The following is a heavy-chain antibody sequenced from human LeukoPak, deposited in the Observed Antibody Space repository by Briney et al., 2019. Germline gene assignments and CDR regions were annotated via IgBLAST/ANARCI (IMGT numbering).Heavy chain of an antibody. CDR2: IYSGGST. D-gene: IGHD2-15*01. J-gene: IGHJ6*02. CDR1: GFTFSNYW. CDR3: ARDFGGV. Sequence: PGGSLRLSCAASGFTFSNYWMSWVRQAPGKGLEWVSVIYSGGSTYYADSVKGRFTISRDNSKNTLYLQMNSLRAEDTAVFYCARDFGGVWGQGTTVTVSS. V-gene: IGHV3-66*01.